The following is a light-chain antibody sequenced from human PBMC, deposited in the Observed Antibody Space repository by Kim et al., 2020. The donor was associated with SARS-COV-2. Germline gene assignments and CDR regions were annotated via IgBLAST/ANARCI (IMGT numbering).Light chain of an antibody. V-gene: IGLV3-1*01. J-gene: IGLJ2*01. CDR3: QAWDSSTVV. Sequence: SYELTQPPSVSVSPGQTASITCSGDKLGDKYASWYQQKTGQSPVLVIHQDSKRPSGIPERFSGSNSGNTATLTISGTQAMDEADYYCQAWDSSTVVFGGGTQLTVL. CDR2: QDS. CDR1: KLGDKY.